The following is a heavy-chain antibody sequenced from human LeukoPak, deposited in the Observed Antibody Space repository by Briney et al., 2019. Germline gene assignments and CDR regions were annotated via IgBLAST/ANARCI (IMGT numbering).Heavy chain of an antibody. J-gene: IGHJ3*02. CDR1: GGSFSGYY. D-gene: IGHD3-22*01. CDR3: ARVRRVVVITLTSGAFDI. CDR2: INHSGST. V-gene: IGHV4-34*01. Sequence: PPETLYLTCAVYGGSFSGYYWSWIRQPPGKGLEWIGEINHSGSTNYNPPLKSRVTISVDTSKNQFSLKLSSVTAADTAVYYCARVRRVVVITLTSGAFDIWGQGTMVTVSS.